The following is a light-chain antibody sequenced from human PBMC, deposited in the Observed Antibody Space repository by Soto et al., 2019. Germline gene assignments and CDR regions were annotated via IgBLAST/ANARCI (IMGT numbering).Light chain of an antibody. V-gene: IGLV2-14*01. CDR2: DVG. CDR1: SSDVGGYNY. Sequence: QSALTQPASVSGSPGQSITISCTGTSSDVGGYNYVSWYQQHPGKAPKLMIYDVGNRPSGVSNRFSGSKSGNTASLTISGLQAEDEAVYYCSSYTSSTTRVFGGGTKLTVL. J-gene: IGLJ2*01. CDR3: SSYTSSTTRV.